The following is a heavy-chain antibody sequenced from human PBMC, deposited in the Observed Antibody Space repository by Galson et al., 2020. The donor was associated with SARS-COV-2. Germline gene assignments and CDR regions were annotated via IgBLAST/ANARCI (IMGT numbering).Heavy chain of an antibody. CDR2: IYPSSTT. D-gene: IGHD2-21*01. J-gene: IGHJ2*01. V-gene: IGHV4-38-2*01. Sequence: SETLSLTCAVSGYSVSTTNYRGWVQQPPGRRLEWIGSIYPSSTTYYNPSLKSRVTISRDTTKNQFSLRLDSVTAADTAVYYCARQGVTMVVVVTVPGWYVVLWGRGTMVAVAS. CDR3: ARQGVTMVVVVTVPGWYVVL. CDR1: GYSVSTTNY.